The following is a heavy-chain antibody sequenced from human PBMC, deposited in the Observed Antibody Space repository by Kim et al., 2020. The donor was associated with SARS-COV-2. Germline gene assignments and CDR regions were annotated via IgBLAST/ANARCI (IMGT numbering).Heavy chain of an antibody. Sequence: GRERFYVEFVKGRFTGSRDNAKNSVFLQMTSLRAEDTAVYYCARRRDHDYWGQGILVTVSS. CDR2: GRER. J-gene: IGHJ4*02. V-gene: IGHV3-7*04. CDR3: ARRRDHDY.